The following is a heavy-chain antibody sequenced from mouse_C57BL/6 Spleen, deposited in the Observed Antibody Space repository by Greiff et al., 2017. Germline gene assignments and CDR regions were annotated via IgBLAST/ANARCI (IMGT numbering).Heavy chain of an antibody. Sequence: VKVVESGAELVRPGASVKLSCKASGYTFTDYYINWVKQRPGQGLEWIARIYPGSGNTYYNEKFKGKATLTAEKSSSTAYMQLSSLTSEDSAVYFCARANWEAWFAYWGQGTLVTVSA. D-gene: IGHD4-1*01. CDR2: IYPGSGNT. CDR1: GYTFTDYY. CDR3: ARANWEAWFAY. J-gene: IGHJ3*01. V-gene: IGHV1-76*01.